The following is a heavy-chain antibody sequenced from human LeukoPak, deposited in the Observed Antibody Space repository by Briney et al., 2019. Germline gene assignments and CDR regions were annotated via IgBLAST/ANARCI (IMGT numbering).Heavy chain of an antibody. J-gene: IGHJ5*02. CDR2: INHSGST. Sequence: SETLSLTCAVYGGSFSGYYWSWIRQPPGKGLEWIGEINHSGSTNYNPSLKCRVTISVDTSKNQFSLKLSSVTAADTAVYYCARGLLRYYFPSNWFDPWGQGTLVTVSS. CDR3: ARGLLRYYFPSNWFDP. V-gene: IGHV4-34*01. D-gene: IGHD3-9*01. CDR1: GGSFSGYY.